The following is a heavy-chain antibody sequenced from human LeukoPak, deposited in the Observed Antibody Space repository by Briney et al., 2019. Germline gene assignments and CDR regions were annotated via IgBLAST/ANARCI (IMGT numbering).Heavy chain of an antibody. CDR1: GFTFSSYG. Sequence: GGSLRLSCAASGFTFSSYGMHWVRQAPGKGLEWVAVIWYDGSNKYYADSVKGRFTISRDNSKNTLYLQMNSLRAEDTAVYYCAKSYDSSGYRAFDTWGQGTMVTVSS. V-gene: IGHV3-33*06. CDR2: IWYDGSNK. J-gene: IGHJ3*02. CDR3: AKSYDSSGYRAFDT. D-gene: IGHD3-22*01.